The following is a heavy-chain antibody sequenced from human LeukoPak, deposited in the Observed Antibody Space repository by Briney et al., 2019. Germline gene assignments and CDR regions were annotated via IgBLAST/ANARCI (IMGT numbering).Heavy chain of an antibody. Sequence: SETLSLTCTVSGGSISSYYWGWIRQPPGKGLEWIGSIYYSGSTYYNPSLKSRVSISIDTSKNQFSLDLRSVTAADTAVYYCARRPNGSFDYWGQGTLVTVSS. J-gene: IGHJ4*02. V-gene: IGHV4-39*01. CDR2: IYYSGST. D-gene: IGHD2-15*01. CDR1: GGSISSYY. CDR3: ARRPNGSFDY.